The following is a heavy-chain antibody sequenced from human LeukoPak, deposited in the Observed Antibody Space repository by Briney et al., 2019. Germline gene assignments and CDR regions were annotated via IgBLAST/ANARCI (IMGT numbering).Heavy chain of an antibody. V-gene: IGHV4-59*11. CDR1: GGSISSHY. D-gene: IGHD5-18*01. CDR3: ATIKRGNIYGYFDF. Sequence: SETLSLTCTVPGGSISSHYWSWIRQPPGKGLEWIGYMYDSVRTKDNPSLKSRVTLSADTSKNQFSLRLSSVTAADTAVYYCATIKRGNIYGYFDFWGQGILVAVSS. CDR2: MYDSVRT. J-gene: IGHJ4*02.